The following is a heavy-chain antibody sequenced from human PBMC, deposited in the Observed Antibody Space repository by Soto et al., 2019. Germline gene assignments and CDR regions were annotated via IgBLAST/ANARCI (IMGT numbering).Heavy chain of an antibody. CDR1: GFTFPDYT. J-gene: IGHJ4*02. CDR2: ISWNSGSI. V-gene: IGHV3-9*01. Sequence: EVQLVEPGGGLVQPGRSLRLSCAASGFTFPDYTMHWVRQAPGKGLEWVSGISWNSGSIDYADSVKGRFIISRDDAKNCLYLQMNSLRAEDTAFYYCAKGLYYYQTSGYPHYWGQGTLVTVSS. CDR3: AKGLYYYQTSGYPHY. D-gene: IGHD3-22*01.